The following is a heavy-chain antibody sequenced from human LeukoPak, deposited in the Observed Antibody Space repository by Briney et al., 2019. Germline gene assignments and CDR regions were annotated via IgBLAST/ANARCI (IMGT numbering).Heavy chain of an antibody. V-gene: IGHV4-39*01. D-gene: IGHD1-26*01. CDR2: IYYSGST. Sequence: SETLSLTCTVSGGSISSSSYYWGWIRQPPGKGLEWIGSIYYSGSTYYNPSLKSRVTISVDTSKNQFSLKLSSVTAADTAVYYCARRAGSYYFWGQGTLVTVSS. CDR1: GGSISSSSYY. CDR3: ARRAGSYYF. J-gene: IGHJ4*02.